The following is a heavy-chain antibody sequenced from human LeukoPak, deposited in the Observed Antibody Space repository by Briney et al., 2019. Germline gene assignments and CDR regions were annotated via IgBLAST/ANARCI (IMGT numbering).Heavy chain of an antibody. J-gene: IGHJ4*02. CDR1: GFMFSSYG. CDR3: VKDRRQLVEGVFDY. Sequence: GRSLRLSCAASGFMFSSYGMHWVRQAPGKGLEWVAVIWYDENIKYYADSVKGRFTISRENSENTLFLQMDSLRVEDTAVYFCVKDRRQLVEGVFDYWGQGTLVTVSS. D-gene: IGHD6-13*01. V-gene: IGHV3-30*18. CDR2: IWYDENIK.